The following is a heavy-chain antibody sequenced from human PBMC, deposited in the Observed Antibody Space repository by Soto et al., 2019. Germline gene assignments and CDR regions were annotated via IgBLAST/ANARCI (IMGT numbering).Heavy chain of an antibody. D-gene: IGHD3-3*01. CDR1: GGSISSDDSY. CDR2: IYHRGNT. V-gene: IGHV4-31*01. Sequence: QVRLQESGPGLVQPSQTLSLTCTVSGGSISSDDSYWNWIRQHPGKGLEWIGYIYHRGNTNYNPSLKSLVTMSVDTSKNPSSLKLSSVQAAVSAVYFCARGITIFGFVSLDYWGQGTLVTGSS. J-gene: IGHJ4*02. CDR3: ARGITIFGFVSLDY.